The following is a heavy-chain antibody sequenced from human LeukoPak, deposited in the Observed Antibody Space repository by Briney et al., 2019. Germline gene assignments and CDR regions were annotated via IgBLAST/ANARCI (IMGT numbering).Heavy chain of an antibody. D-gene: IGHD3-22*01. Sequence: GGSLRLSCAASGFTVSSNYMSWVRQAPGKGLEWVSAISGSGGSTYYADSVKGRFTISRDNSKNTLYLQMNSLRAEDTAVYYCAKGDSSYYYDSSGPNWFDPWGQGTLDTVSS. J-gene: IGHJ5*02. CDR3: AKGDSSYYYDSSGPNWFDP. CDR1: GFTVSSNY. CDR2: ISGSGGST. V-gene: IGHV3-23*01.